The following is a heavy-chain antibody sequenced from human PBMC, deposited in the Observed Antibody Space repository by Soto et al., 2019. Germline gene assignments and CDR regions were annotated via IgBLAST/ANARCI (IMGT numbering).Heavy chain of an antibody. J-gene: IGHJ6*02. D-gene: IGHD5-12*01. CDR3: ARDEFRNSEGRATDV. Sequence: QVQLQESGPGLVKPSGTLSLTCAVSGASISSTYWWTWVRQPPGKRLEWIGEIYHSGSTSYNPSLKSRVTFSLDKSRNQFSLKLSSVTAADTAVYYCARDEFRNSEGRATDVWGPGTTVTVSS. CDR1: GASISSTYW. CDR2: IYHSGST. V-gene: IGHV4-4*02.